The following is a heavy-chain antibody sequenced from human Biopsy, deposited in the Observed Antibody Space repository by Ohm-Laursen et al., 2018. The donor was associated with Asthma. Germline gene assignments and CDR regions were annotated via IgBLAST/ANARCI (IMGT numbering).Heavy chain of an antibody. CDR3: ARIPRRSGSYFVDY. V-gene: IGHV3-11*03. CDR1: GFTFDDYD. J-gene: IGHJ4*02. Sequence: SLRLSCAASGFTFDDYDMSWIRQAPGKGLEWVSYISWSSSYTNYADSVKGRFTISRDNAKNSLFLQMNSLRAEDTAMYYCARIPRRSGSYFVDYWGQGTLVIVSS. CDR2: ISWSSSYT. D-gene: IGHD3-22*01.